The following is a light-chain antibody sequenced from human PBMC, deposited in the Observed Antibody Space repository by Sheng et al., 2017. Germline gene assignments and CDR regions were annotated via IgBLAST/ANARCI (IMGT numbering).Light chain of an antibody. J-gene: IGLJ1*01. CDR3: SSYTRTSTPYV. CDR2: DVT. CDR1: SSDVGGYNY. Sequence: QSALTQPASVSGSPGQSITISCTGTSSDVGGYNYVSWYQQHPGKAPKLMIYDVTNRPSGVSNRFSGSKSGNTASLTISGLQPEDEADYYCSSYTRTSTPYVFGTGTQVTVL. V-gene: IGLV2-14*03.